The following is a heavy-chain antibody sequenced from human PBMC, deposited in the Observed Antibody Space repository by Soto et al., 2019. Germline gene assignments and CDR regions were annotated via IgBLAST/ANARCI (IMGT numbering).Heavy chain of an antibody. D-gene: IGHD2-2*01. CDR2: ISAYNGNT. CDR1: GYTFTSYG. V-gene: IGHV1-18*01. CDR3: ARKGGWYCSSTSCPSLGGSYYYMDV. Sequence: ASVKVSCKASGYTFTSYGISWVRQAPGQGLEWMGWISAYNGNTNYAQKLQGRVTMTTDTSTSTAYMGLRSLRSDDTAGYYCARKGGWYCSSTSCPSLGGSYYYMDVWGKGTTVTVSS. J-gene: IGHJ6*03.